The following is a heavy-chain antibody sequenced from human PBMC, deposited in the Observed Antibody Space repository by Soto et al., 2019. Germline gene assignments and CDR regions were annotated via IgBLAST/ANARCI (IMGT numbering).Heavy chain of an antibody. CDR1: GGTFSSYA. J-gene: IGHJ6*02. V-gene: IGHV1-69*06. CDR3: ASRYYYDSSGYGPHYYYYYGMDV. CDR2: IIPIFGTA. D-gene: IGHD3-22*01. Sequence: SVKVSCKASGGTFSSYAISWVRQAPGQGLEWMGGIIPIFGTANYAQKFQGRVTITADKSTSTAYMELSSLRSEDTAVYYCASRYYYDSSGYGPHYYYYYGMDVWGHGTPLTV.